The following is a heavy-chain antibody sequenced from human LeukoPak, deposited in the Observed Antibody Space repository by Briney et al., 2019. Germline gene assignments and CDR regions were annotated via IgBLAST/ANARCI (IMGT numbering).Heavy chain of an antibody. CDR2: IYYSGST. J-gene: IGHJ5*02. Sequence: SETLSLTCTVSGGSISSYYWSWIRQPPGKGLEWIGYIYYSGSTNYNPSLKSQVTISVDTSKNQFSLKLSSVTAADTAVYYCATVTLIAAAGGWFDPWGQGTLVTVSS. CDR1: GGSISSYY. V-gene: IGHV4-59*01. D-gene: IGHD6-13*01. CDR3: ATVTLIAAAGGWFDP.